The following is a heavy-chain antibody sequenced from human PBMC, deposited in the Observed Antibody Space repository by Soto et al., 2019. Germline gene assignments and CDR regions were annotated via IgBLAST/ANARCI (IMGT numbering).Heavy chain of an antibody. J-gene: IGHJ6*02. D-gene: IGHD3-3*01. CDR3: ARRNGLDLLDAMEV. Sequence: SQTLSLTCAISGDSVSSNSAAWNWIRQSPSRGLEWLGRTYYRSKWYNDYAESVKSRITINADTSKNQFSLHLNSVTPEDTAVYYFARRNGLDLLDAMEVWGQGTPVTVYS. CDR2: TYYRSKWYN. CDR1: GDSVSSNSAA. V-gene: IGHV6-1*01.